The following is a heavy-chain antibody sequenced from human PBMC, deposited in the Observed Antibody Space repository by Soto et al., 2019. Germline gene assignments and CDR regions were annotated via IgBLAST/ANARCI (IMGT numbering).Heavy chain of an antibody. D-gene: IGHD3-3*01. Sequence: PSQTLSLTCAISGDSVSSNSAAWNWIRQSPSRGLEWRGRTYYRSKWYNDYAVSVKSRITINPDTSKNQFSLQLNSVNPEDTAVYYCARAPRGMAIFGVGPPSYYFDYWGQGTMVTVSS. V-gene: IGHV6-1*01. CDR3: ARAPRGMAIFGVGPPSYYFDY. CDR1: GDSVSSNSAA. CDR2: TYYRSKWYN. J-gene: IGHJ4*02.